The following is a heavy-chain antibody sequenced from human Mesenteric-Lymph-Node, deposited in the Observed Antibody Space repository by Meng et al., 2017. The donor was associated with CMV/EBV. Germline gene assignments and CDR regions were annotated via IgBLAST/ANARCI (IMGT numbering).Heavy chain of an antibody. D-gene: IGHD3-10*01. CDR3: ARVYIRYYMVRGATPVPDY. Sequence: ASVKVSCKASGYTFTDYYMHWVRQAPGQGLEWMGWISAYNGNTNYAQKLQGRVTMTTDTSTSTAYMELRSLRSDDTAVYYCARVYIRYYMVRGATPVPDYWGQGTLVTVSS. CDR2: ISAYNGNT. CDR1: GYTFTDYY. J-gene: IGHJ4*02. V-gene: IGHV1-18*04.